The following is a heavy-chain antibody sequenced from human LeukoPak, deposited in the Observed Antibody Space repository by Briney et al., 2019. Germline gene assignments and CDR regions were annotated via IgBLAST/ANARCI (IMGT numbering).Heavy chain of an antibody. Sequence: PSETLSLTCAVSGGSISSGGYSWSWIRQPPGKGLEWIGYIYHSGSTYYNPSLKSRVTIPVDRSKNQFSLKLSSVTAADTAVYYCARDSTVTTLAYWFDPWGQGTLVTVSS. V-gene: IGHV4-30-2*01. J-gene: IGHJ5*02. CDR3: ARDSTVTTLAYWFDP. CDR2: IYHSGST. CDR1: GGSISSGGYS. D-gene: IGHD4-17*01.